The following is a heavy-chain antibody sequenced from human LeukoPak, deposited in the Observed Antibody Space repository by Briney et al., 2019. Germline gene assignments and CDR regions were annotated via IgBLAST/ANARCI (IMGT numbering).Heavy chain of an antibody. CDR1: GFTFSSYS. CDR2: ITASGTAM. D-gene: IGHD1-26*01. J-gene: IGHJ4*02. CDR3: ASSGSYRFDY. Sequence: GGSVRLSCAASGFTFSSYSMNWVRQAPGKGLEWVSHITASGTAMFYADSVKGRFTISRDNAKNSLYLQMNSLRDEDTAVYYCASSGSYRFDYWGQGTLVTVSS. V-gene: IGHV3-48*02.